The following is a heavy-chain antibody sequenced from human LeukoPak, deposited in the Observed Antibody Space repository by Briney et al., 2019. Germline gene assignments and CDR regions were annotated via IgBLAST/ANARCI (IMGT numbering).Heavy chain of an antibody. J-gene: IGHJ5*02. CDR2: IYHSGST. CDR3: ARLVRIAVVPAAIPWFDP. Sequence: SETLSLTCAVSGYSISSGYYWGWIRQPPGKGLEWIGSIYHSGSTYYNPSLKRRVTISVDTSENQFSLKLSSVTAADTAVYYCARLVRIAVVPAAIPWFDPWGQGTLVTVSS. D-gene: IGHD2-2*02. V-gene: IGHV4-38-2*01. CDR1: GYSISSGYY.